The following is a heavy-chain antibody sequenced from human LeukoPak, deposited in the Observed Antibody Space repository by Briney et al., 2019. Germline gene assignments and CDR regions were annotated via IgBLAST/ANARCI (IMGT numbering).Heavy chain of an antibody. Sequence: GGSLRLSCAASGFTFSSYGMHWVRQAPGKGLEWVAFIRYDGSNKYYADSVKGRFTISRDNSKNTLYLQMNSLRAEDTAVYYCAKDPWVVRGVTLDCWGQGTLVTVSS. V-gene: IGHV3-30*02. D-gene: IGHD3-10*01. J-gene: IGHJ4*02. CDR1: GFTFSSYG. CDR2: IRYDGSNK. CDR3: AKDPWVVRGVTLDC.